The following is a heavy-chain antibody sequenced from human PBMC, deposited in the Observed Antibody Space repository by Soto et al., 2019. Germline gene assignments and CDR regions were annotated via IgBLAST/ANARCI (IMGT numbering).Heavy chain of an antibody. J-gene: IGHJ4*02. V-gene: IGHV2-5*02. CDR1: GFSLSTRGER. Sequence: SAPTLVNPTATLTLTCTFSGFSLSTRGERVGWIRQPPGKALEWPSPIYWDDNKRYSPSLENRLTITKDISKNQVVLTMTNLDPVDTATYYCAHRNYWVGFDYWGQGTLVTVSS. CDR2: IYWDDNK. CDR3: AHRNYWVGFDY. D-gene: IGHD1-7*01.